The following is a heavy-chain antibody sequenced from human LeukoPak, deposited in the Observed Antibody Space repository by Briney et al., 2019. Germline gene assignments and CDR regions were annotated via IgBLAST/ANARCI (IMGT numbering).Heavy chain of an antibody. D-gene: IGHD2/OR15-2a*01. CDR3: ATMRANSPGDNFDY. CDR1: EFSVGSNY. V-gene: IGHV3-66*01. Sequence: PGGSLRLSCAASEFSVGSNYMTWVRQAPGKGLEWVSLIYSGGSTYYADSVKGRFTISRDNSKNTLYLQMNSLRAEDTAVYYCATMRANSPGDNFDYWGQGTLVTVSS. CDR2: IYSGGST. J-gene: IGHJ4*02.